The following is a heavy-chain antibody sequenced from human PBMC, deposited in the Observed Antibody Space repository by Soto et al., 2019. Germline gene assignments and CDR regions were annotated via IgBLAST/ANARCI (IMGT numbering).Heavy chain of an antibody. Sequence: GESLKISCKGSGYSFTSYWIGWVRQMPGKGLEWMGIIYPGDYDTRYSPSFQGQVTLSAEKFISTAYLQWSSLKASDTAVYYCARLVTQLAASFDYWGQGTLVTVSP. J-gene: IGHJ4*02. D-gene: IGHD2-15*01. CDR2: IYPGDYDT. CDR3: ARLVTQLAASFDY. CDR1: GYSFTSYW. V-gene: IGHV5-51*01.